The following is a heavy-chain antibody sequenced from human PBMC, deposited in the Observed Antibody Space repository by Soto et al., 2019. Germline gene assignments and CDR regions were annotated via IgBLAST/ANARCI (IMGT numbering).Heavy chain of an antibody. D-gene: IGHD6-13*01. V-gene: IGHV3-33*01. CDR2: IWYDGSNK. Sequence: GGSLRLSCAASGFTFSSYGMHWVRQAPGKGLEWVAVIWYDGSNKYYADSVKGRFTISRDNSKNTLYLQMNSLRAEDTAVYYCARESIATSDAFDIWGQGTMVTGSS. J-gene: IGHJ3*02. CDR3: ARESIATSDAFDI. CDR1: GFTFSSYG.